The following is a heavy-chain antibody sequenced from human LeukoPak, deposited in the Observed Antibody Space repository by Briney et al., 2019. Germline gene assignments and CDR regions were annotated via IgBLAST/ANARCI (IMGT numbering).Heavy chain of an antibody. D-gene: IGHD5-18*01. CDR2: IRSKAYGGTT. V-gene: IGHV3-49*03. J-gene: IGHJ4*02. CDR3: TRIRGYNYGDGGDFDY. Sequence: PGGSLRLSCTGSGFTFGDYSMSWFRQAPGKGLGWVGFIRSKAYGGTTEYAASVRGRFTISRDDSKSVAYLQMNSLKTEDTAVYYCTRIRGYNYGDGGDFDYWGQGTLVTVSS. CDR1: GFTFGDYS.